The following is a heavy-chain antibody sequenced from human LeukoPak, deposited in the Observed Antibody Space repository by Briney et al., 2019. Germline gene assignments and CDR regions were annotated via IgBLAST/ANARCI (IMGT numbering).Heavy chain of an antibody. CDR1: GYTFTSYG. J-gene: IGHJ4*02. CDR3: ARGSIRFLEWSQVDY. V-gene: IGHV1-2*02. Sequence: ASVKVSCKASGYTFTSYGISWVRQAPGQGLEWMGWINPNSGGTNYAQKFQGRVTMTRDTSISTAYMELSRLRSDDTAVYYCARGSIRFLEWSQVDYWGQGTLVTVSS. CDR2: INPNSGGT. D-gene: IGHD3-3*01.